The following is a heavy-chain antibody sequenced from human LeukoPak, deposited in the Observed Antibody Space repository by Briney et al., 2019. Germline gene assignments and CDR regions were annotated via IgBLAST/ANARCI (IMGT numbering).Heavy chain of an antibody. CDR1: GGSISSSSYY. V-gene: IGHV4-39*01. CDR3: ARRLRYYGSNNWFDP. D-gene: IGHD3-10*01. Sequence: PSETLSLTCTVSGGSISSSSYYWGWIRQPPGKGLEWIGSIYYSGSTYYNPSLKSRVTISVDTSKNQFSLKLSSVTAADTAVYYCARRLRYYGSNNWFDPWGQGTLVTVSS. CDR2: IYYSGST. J-gene: IGHJ5*02.